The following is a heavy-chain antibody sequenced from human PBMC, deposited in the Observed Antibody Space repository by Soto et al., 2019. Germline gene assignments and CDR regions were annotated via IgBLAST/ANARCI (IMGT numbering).Heavy chain of an antibody. V-gene: IGHV1-69*12. J-gene: IGHJ6*02. CDR2: IMPIFRAP. D-gene: IGHD2-8*01. CDR1: GGAFSDYA. CDR3: ASWLKGPNIGNYYYGMDV. Sequence: QVQLVQSGAEVKKPGSSVKVSCKASGGAFSDYAFSWVRQAPGQGLEWLGGIMPIFRAPDYAQKFPGRVTITADEVTRTAYMEMNSLRSEDTAVYYCASWLKGPNIGNYYYGMDVWGQGTTVTVS.